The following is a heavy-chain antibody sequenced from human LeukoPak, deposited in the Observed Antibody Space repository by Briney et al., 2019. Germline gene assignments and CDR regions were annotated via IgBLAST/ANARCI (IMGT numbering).Heavy chain of an antibody. J-gene: IGHJ4*02. D-gene: IGHD3-3*01. CDR2: IYYSGST. CDR1: GGFISSSNW. CDR3: ARDRGDFDY. V-gene: IGHV4-4*02. Sequence: SETLSLTCAVSGGFISSSNWWSWVRQPPGKGLEWIGYIYYSGSTNYNPSLKSRVTILVDTSKNQFSLKLSSVTAADTAVYYCARDRGDFDYWGQGTLVTVSS.